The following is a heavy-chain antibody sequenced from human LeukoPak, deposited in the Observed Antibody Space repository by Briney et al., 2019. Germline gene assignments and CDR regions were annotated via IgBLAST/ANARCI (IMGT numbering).Heavy chain of an antibody. V-gene: IGHV4-39*07. CDR2: IYHSGST. CDR1: GGSISSSSYY. CDR3: ARDRGQGWAFDY. J-gene: IGHJ4*02. Sequence: SETLSLTCTVSGGSISSSSYYWGWIRQPPGKGLEWIGSIYHSGSTYYNPSLKSRVTLSVDTSKSQFSLKLNSVTAADTAVYYCARDRGQGWAFDYWGQGTLVTVSS. D-gene: IGHD6-19*01.